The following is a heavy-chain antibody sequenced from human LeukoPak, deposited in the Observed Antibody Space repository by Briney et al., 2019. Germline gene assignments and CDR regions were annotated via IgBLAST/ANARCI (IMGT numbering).Heavy chain of an antibody. Sequence: GGSLRLSCEASGFTFRNVWMNWVRQAPGKGLEWIGRIKTKTDGGTTEYAAPVKGRFTISRDDSKNTVYLQMNSLKTEDTALYYCVTRVKSTGDYWGQGTLVTVSS. J-gene: IGHJ4*02. D-gene: IGHD1-1*01. CDR2: IKTKTDGGTT. CDR3: VTRVKSTGDY. CDR1: GFTFRNVW. V-gene: IGHV3-15*01.